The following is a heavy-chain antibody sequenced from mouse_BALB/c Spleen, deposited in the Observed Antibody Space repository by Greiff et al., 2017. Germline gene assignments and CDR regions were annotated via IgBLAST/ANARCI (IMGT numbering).Heavy chain of an antibody. V-gene: IGHV1-7*01. CDR3: ARREDYYAMDY. CDR1: GYTFTSYW. J-gene: IGHJ4*01. Sequence: QVQLQQSGAELAKPGASVKMSCKASGYTFTSYWMHWVKQRPGQGLEWIGYINPSTGYTEYNQKFKDKATLTADKSSSTAYMQLSSLTSEDSAVYYCARREDYYAMDYWGQGTSVTVSS. CDR2: INPSTGYT.